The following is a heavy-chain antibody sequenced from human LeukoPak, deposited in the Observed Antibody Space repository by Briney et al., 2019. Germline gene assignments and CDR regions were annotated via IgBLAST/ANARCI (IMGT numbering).Heavy chain of an antibody. V-gene: IGHV4-34*01. Sequence: SETLSLTCAVYGGSFSGYYWSWIRQPPGKGLEWIGEINHSGSTNYNPSLKSRVTISVDTSKNQFSLKLSSVTAADTAVYYCARGTSSRWYGYWGQGTLVTVSS. CDR2: INHSGST. J-gene: IGHJ4*02. CDR1: GGSFSGYY. D-gene: IGHD6-13*01. CDR3: ARGTSSRWYGY.